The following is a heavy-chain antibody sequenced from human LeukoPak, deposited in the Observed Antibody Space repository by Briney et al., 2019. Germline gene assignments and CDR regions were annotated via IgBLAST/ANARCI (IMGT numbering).Heavy chain of an antibody. CDR2: IYYSGST. CDR1: GGSISSYY. D-gene: IGHD3-22*01. CDR3: ARGSYDSSGCYYGPRFDY. V-gene: IGHV4-59*01. Sequence: SETLSLTCTVSGGSISSYYWSWIRQPPGKGLEWIGYIYYSGSTNYNPSLKSRVTISVDTSKNQFSLKLSSVTAADTAVYYCARGSYDSSGCYYGPRFDYWGQGTLVTVSS. J-gene: IGHJ4*02.